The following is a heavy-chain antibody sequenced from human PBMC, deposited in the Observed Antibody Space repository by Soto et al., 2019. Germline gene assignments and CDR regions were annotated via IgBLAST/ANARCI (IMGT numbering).Heavy chain of an antibody. V-gene: IGHV3-48*02. CDR3: ARDLTVSGAATPFLDY. CDR2: ISTSSSTI. Sequence: GGSLRLSCAASGFTCSSYKMNWVRQAPGKGLEWVSYISTSSSTIYYADSVKGRFTISRDNAKNSLYLQMNSLRDEDTAVYYCARDLTVSGAATPFLDYWGQGTQVTVSS. J-gene: IGHJ4*02. CDR1: GFTCSSYK. D-gene: IGHD6-25*01.